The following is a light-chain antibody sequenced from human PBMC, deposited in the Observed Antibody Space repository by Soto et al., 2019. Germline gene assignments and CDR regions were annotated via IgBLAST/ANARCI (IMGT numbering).Light chain of an antibody. CDR2: SAS. CDR1: QSVGSSN. V-gene: IGKV3-20*01. J-gene: IGKJ4*01. CDR3: QHYGSSPLLT. Sequence: EVVLTQSPGTLSLSPGERATLSCRANQSVGSSNLVWYQQKPGQAPRLLVSSASGRATGIPDRFSGSGCGTDFSLTISRLEPEDFAVYFCQHYGSSPLLTFGGGTKVDIK.